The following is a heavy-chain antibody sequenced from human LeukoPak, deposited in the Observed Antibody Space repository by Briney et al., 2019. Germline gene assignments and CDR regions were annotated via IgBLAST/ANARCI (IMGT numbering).Heavy chain of an antibody. D-gene: IGHD2-15*01. CDR2: INPNGGST. CDR3: ARVVHYYYYMDV. Sequence: ASVKVSCKASGYTFTNYYMHWERQAPGQGLEWMGIINPNGGSTSYAQKFQGRVTMTRNTSISTAYMELSSLRSEDTAVYYCARVVHYYYYMDVWGKGTTVTISS. J-gene: IGHJ6*03. V-gene: IGHV1-46*01. CDR1: GYTFTNYY.